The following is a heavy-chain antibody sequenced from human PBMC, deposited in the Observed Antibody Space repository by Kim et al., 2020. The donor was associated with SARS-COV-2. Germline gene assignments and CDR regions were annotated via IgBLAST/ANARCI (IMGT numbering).Heavy chain of an antibody. Sequence: GRSLRLSCAASGFSFTNFAMSWARQAPGKGLEWVSTISDTGFRTHYADSVKGRFIISRDNSRNTLFLQMNSLRAEDTAVYYCDASDYWGQGSLVTVSS. CDR1: GFSFTNFA. J-gene: IGHJ4*02. CDR3: DASDY. V-gene: IGHV3-23*01. CDR2: ISDTGFRT. D-gene: IGHD2-2*01.